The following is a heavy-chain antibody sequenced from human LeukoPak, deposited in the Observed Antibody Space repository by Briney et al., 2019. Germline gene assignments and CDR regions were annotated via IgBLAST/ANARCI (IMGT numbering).Heavy chain of an antibody. CDR1: GGTFSSYA. D-gene: IGHD3-9*01. J-gene: IGHJ4*02. CDR2: IIPNFGTA. V-gene: IGHV1-69*01. Sequence: SVKVSCKASGGTFSSYAISWVRQAPGQGLEWMGGIIPNFGTANYAQKFQGRVTITADESTSTAYMELSSLRSEDTAVYYCARAGHYDILTGYWTYFDYWGQGTLVTVSS. CDR3: ARAGHYDILTGYWTYFDY.